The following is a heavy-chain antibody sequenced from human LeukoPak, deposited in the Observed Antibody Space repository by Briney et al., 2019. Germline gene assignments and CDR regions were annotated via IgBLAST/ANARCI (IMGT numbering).Heavy chain of an antibody. CDR1: GYTFTSYY. Sequence: GASVKVSCKASGYTFTSYYIHWVRQAPGQGLEWMEIINPSCGSTSYAQKFQGRVTMTRDTSTSTVYMELSSLRSEDTAVYYCARGRPSGYCSGGSCYSDFDYWGQGTLVTVSS. J-gene: IGHJ4*02. D-gene: IGHD2-15*01. CDR2: INPSCGST. CDR3: ARGRPSGYCSGGSCYSDFDY. V-gene: IGHV1-46*01.